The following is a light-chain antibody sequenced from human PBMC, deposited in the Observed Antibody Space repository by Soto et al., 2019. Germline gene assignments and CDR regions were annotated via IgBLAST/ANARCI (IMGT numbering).Light chain of an antibody. J-gene: IGKJ1*01. CDR3: QQYGSSPRT. Sequence: EIVLTQSPGALSLSPGERATLSCGASKSVSSSYLAWYQQKPGQAPRLLIYGASTRATGIPDRFSGSGSGTEFTLTISRLEPEDFALYYCQQYGSSPRTFGHGTKVEIK. CDR2: GAS. CDR1: KSVSSSY. V-gene: IGKV3-20*01.